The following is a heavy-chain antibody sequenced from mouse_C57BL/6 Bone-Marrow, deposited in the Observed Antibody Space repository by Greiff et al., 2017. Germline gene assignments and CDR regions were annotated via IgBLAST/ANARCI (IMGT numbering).Heavy chain of an antibody. CDR1: GYAFRSSW. V-gene: IGHV1-82*01. D-gene: IGHD2-2*01. CDR2: IYPGDGDT. J-gene: IGHJ2*01. Sequence: VQRQQSGPELVKPGASVKISCKASGYAFRSSWMNWVKQRPGKGLEWIGRIYPGDGDTNYNGKFKGKATLTADKSSSTAYMQLSSLTSEDSAVYFCALWLRRGNYFDYWGQGTTLTVSS. CDR3: ALWLRRGNYFDY.